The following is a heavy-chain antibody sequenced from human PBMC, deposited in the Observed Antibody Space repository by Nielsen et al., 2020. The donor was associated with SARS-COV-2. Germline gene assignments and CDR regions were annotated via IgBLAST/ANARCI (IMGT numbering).Heavy chain of an antibody. CDR1: GGSFSSGSYY. D-gene: IGHD3-16*02. CDR2: IYYSGST. J-gene: IGHJ4*02. CDR3: ARSLGELSLFGYFDY. Sequence: SETLSLTCTVSGGSFSSGSYYWSWIRQPPGKGLEWIGYIYYSGSTYYNPSLKSRVTISVDTSKNQFSLKLSSVTAADTAVYYCARSLGELSLFGYFDYWGQGTLVTVSS. V-gene: IGHV4-61*01.